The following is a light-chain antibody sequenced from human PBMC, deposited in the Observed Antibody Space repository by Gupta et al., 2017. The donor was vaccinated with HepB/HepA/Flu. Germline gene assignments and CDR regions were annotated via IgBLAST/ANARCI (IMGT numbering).Light chain of an antibody. J-gene: IGKJ2*03. CDR3: QRRVNWLYS. V-gene: IGKV3-11*01. CDR2: DAS. CDR1: EGVGIY. Sequence: EVVLTQSPATLSSSPGERATLSCRASEGVGIYVAWYQQKPGQPPRLLIYDASKRATGIPARFSGSGSGTDFTLTISGLEPEDFAIYYCQRRVNWLYSFGQGTKVEIK.